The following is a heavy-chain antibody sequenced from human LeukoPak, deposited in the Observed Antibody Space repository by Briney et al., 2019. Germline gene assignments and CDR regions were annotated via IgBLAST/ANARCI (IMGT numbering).Heavy chain of an antibody. V-gene: IGHV3-21*01. D-gene: IGHD1-26*01. J-gene: IGHJ4*02. Sequence: GESLKISCAASGFTFSSYSMNWVRQAPGKGLEWVSSISSSSSYIYYADSVKGRFTISRDNAKNSLYLQMNSLRAEDTAVYYCAKARWELPFDYWGQETLASVSS. CDR2: ISSSSSYI. CDR1: GFTFSSYS. CDR3: AKARWELPFDY.